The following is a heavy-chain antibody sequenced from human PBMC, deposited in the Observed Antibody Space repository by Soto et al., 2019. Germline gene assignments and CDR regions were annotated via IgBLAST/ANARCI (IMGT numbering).Heavy chain of an antibody. CDR3: ATAGTQLWKRFFEY. CDR2: IYYRGST. Sequence: SETLSLTCTVSGGSISSGYYYWSWIRQPPGKGLEWIGYIYYRGSTYYNPSLKSRVSISVDTSKNQFSLKLSSVTAADTAVYYCATAGTQLWKRFFEYWGQGNLVTVS. J-gene: IGHJ4*02. V-gene: IGHV4-30-4*01. CDR1: GGSISSGYYY. D-gene: IGHD5-18*01.